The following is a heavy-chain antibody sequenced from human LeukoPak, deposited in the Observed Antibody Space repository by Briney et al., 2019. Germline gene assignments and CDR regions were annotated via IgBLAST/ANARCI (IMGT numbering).Heavy chain of an antibody. CDR1: GYTFTGYY. Sequence: ASVKVSCKASGYTFTGYYMHWVRQAPGQGLEWMGWINPNSGGTNYAQKFQGRVTMTRDTSISTAYMELRSLRSDDTAVYYCASRYCSSSTSCYAEDAFDIWGQGTMVTVSS. CDR2: INPNSGGT. J-gene: IGHJ3*02. CDR3: ASRYCSSSTSCYAEDAFDI. D-gene: IGHD2-2*01. V-gene: IGHV1-2*02.